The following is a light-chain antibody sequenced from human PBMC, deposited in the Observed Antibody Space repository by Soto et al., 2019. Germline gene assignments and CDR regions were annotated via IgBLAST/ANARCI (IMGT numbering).Light chain of an antibody. V-gene: IGLV2-23*01. J-gene: IGLJ1*01. CDR3: CSYARSSTYV. CDR1: SSDVGNYNL. CDR2: EGS. Sequence: QSVLTQPASVSGSPGQSITISCTGTSSDVGNYNLVSWYQQHPGKAPKFMIYEGSKRPSGVSNRFSGSKSGNTASLTISGLQAEDEAHYYCCSYARSSTYVFGTRTKVTVL.